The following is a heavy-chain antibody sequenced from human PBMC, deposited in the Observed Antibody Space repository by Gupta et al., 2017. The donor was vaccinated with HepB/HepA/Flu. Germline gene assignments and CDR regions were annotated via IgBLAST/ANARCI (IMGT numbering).Heavy chain of an antibody. D-gene: IGHD5-18*01. Sequence: EVQLLESGGGLVQPGGSLRLSCAASGFTFSSYAMSWVRQAPGKGLEWVSAISGSGGSTYYADSVKGRFTISRDNSKNTLYLQMNSLRAEDTAVYYCAKDLGYTAMVGGTFDYWGQGTLVTVSS. J-gene: IGHJ4*02. CDR3: AKDLGYTAMVGGTFDY. V-gene: IGHV3-23*01. CDR2: ISGSGGST. CDR1: GFTFSSYA.